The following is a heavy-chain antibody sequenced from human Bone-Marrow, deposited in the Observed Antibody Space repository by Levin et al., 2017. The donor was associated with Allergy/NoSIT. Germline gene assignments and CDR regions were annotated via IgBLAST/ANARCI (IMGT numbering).Heavy chain of an antibody. D-gene: IGHD6-19*01. Sequence: GGSLRLSCVGSGFTFSSYAMSWVRQAPGRGLEWVASVNNGGNAYYGDSVKGRFTVSRDNSRNTLDLQMDSLRDDDTAIYYCAKDHPSSGWPAFDYWGQGTRVSVSS. CDR1: GFTFSSYA. CDR3: AKDHPSSGWPAFDY. V-gene: IGHV3-23*01. CDR2: VNNGGNA. J-gene: IGHJ4*02.